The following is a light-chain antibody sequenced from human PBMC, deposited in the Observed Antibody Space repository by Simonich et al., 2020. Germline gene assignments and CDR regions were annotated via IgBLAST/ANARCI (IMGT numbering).Light chain of an antibody. CDR3: SSYTSSSTAVV. Sequence: QSALTQPASVSGSPGQSITISCTGTSSDVGGYNYVSWYQQHPGKAPKIMIYDVSNRTSGVSNLFSGSKSGNTASLTISGLQAEDEADYYCSSYTSSSTAVVFGGGTKLTVL. CDR2: DVS. J-gene: IGLJ2*01. V-gene: IGLV2-14*03. CDR1: SSDVGGYNY.